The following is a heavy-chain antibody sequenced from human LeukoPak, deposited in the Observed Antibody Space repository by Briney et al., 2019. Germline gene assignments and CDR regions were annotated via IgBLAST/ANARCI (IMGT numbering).Heavy chain of an antibody. V-gene: IGHV3-7*01. D-gene: IGHD3-22*01. Sequence: GGSLRLSRAASGFTFSSYWMSWVRQAPGKGLEWVANIKQDGSEKYYVDSVKGRFTISRDNAKNSLYLQMNSLRAEDTAVYYCARDNLYYYDSSGYYRAFDYWGQGTLVTVSS. CDR1: GFTFSSYW. CDR2: IKQDGSEK. J-gene: IGHJ4*02. CDR3: ARDNLYYYDSSGYYRAFDY.